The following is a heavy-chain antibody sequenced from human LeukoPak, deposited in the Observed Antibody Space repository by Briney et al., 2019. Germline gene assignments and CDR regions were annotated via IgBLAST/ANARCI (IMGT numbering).Heavy chain of an antibody. V-gene: IGHV4-34*01. CDR3: ARVLSGYYYYYMDV. CDR1: GGSFSGYY. D-gene: IGHD3-3*01. Sequence: SETLSLTCAVYGGSFSGYYWSWIRQPLGKGLEWIGEINHSGSTNYNPSLKSRVTISVDTSKNQFSLKLSSVTAADTAVYYCARVLSGYYYYYMDVWGKGTTVTVSS. CDR2: INHSGST. J-gene: IGHJ6*03.